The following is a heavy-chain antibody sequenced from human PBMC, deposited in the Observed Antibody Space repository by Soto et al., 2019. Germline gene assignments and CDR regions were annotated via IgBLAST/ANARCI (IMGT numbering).Heavy chain of an antibody. CDR1: GFTFSSYS. CDR2: ISSSSSYI. CDR3: ASASFRRQQLAIDY. V-gene: IGHV3-21*01. D-gene: IGHD6-13*01. J-gene: IGHJ4*02. Sequence: GGSLRLSCAASGFTFSSYSMNWVRQAPGKGLEWVSSISSSSSYIYYADSVKGRFTISRDNAKNSLYLQMNSLRAEDTAVYYCASASFRRQQLAIDYWGQGTLVTVSS.